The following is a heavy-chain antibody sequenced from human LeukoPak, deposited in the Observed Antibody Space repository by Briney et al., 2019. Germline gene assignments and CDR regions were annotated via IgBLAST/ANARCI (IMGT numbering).Heavy chain of an antibody. CDR1: GYTFTDYY. CDR2: INPNSGGT. D-gene: IGHD1-26*01. CDR3: ASSGSAIQFDP. Sequence: GSLKVSCKASGYTFTDYYFHWVRQAPGQGLEWMGWINPNSGGTVYAQTVQGRVTMTRDTSISILYMELSSLRSDDTAVYYCASSGSAIQFDPWGQGTLVTVSS. J-gene: IGHJ5*02. V-gene: IGHV1-2*02.